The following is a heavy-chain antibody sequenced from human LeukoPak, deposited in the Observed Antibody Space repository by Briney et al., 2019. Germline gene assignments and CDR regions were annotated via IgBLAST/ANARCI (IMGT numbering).Heavy chain of an antibody. CDR3: AREGSSGWYVGSFDY. CDR2: ISSNGGST. Sequence: GGSLRLSCAASGFTFSSYAMHWVRQAPGKGLEYVSAISSNGGSTYYANSVKGRFTISRDNSKNTLYLQMGSLRAEDMAVYYCAREGSSGWYVGSFDYWGQGTLVTVSS. J-gene: IGHJ4*02. V-gene: IGHV3-64*01. CDR1: GFTFSSYA. D-gene: IGHD6-19*01.